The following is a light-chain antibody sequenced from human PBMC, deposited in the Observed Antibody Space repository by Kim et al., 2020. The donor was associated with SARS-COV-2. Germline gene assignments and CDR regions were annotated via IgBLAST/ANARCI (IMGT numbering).Light chain of an antibody. J-gene: IGKJ1*01. V-gene: IGKV3-20*01. CDR2: GAS. CDR3: QQYGSSPAT. CDR1: QTVTSNY. Sequence: SPGERATLSCRASQTVTSNYLAWYQQKPGQDPRLLIYGASSRATGIPDRFSGSESGTDFTLTISRLEPEDFAVYYCQQYGSSPATFGQGTKVDIK.